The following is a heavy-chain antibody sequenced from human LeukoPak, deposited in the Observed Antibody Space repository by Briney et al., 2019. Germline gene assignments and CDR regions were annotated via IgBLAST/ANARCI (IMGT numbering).Heavy chain of an antibody. CDR1: GFTFSSYA. D-gene: IGHD2-2*02. CDR2: ISGSGGST. CDR3: AKASDIVGVPATIGGI. J-gene: IGHJ4*02. V-gene: IGHV3-23*01. Sequence: GGTLRLSCAASGFTFSSYAMSWVRQAPGKGLEWVSTISGSGGSTYYADSVKGRFTISRDNSKNTLYLQMNSLRAEDTAVYYCAKASDIVGVPATIGGIWGQGTLVTVSS.